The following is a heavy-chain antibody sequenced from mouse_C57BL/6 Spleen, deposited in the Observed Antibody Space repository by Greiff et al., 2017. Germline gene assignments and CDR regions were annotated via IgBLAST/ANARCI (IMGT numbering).Heavy chain of an antibody. J-gene: IGHJ3*01. CDR2: ISNLAYSS. V-gene: IGHV5-15*01. CDR3: ARQGFAY. Sequence: DVMLVEPGGGLVQPGGSLKLSCAASGFTFSDYGMAWVRQAPRKGPEWVEFISNLAYSSYYADTVTGRFTISRENAKNTLYLEMSSLRSEDTAMYYCARQGFAYWGQGTLVTVSA. CDR1: GFTFSDYG.